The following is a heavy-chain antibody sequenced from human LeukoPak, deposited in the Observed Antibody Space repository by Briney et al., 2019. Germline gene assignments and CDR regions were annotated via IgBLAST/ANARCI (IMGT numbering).Heavy chain of an antibody. CDR2: ISGSGGST. Sequence: GGSLRLSCAASGFTFSSYAMSWVRQAPGKGLEWVSAISGSGGSTYYADSVKGRFTISRDNSKNTLYLQMNSLRAEDTAVYYCAKDNWAKATGIYYFDYWGQGTLVTVSS. D-gene: IGHD1-1*01. CDR1: GFTFSSYA. J-gene: IGHJ4*02. V-gene: IGHV3-23*01. CDR3: AKDNWAKATGIYYFDY.